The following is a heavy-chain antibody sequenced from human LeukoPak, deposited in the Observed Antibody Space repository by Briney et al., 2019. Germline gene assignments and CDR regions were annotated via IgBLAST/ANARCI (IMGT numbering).Heavy chain of an antibody. D-gene: IGHD5-18*01. Sequence: SETLSLTCTVSGGSISSYYWSWIRQPPGKGLEWIGSIYYSGSTYYNPSLKSRVTISVDTSKNQFSLKLSSVTAADTAVYYCARDTAMVNNWFDPWGQGTLVTVSS. CDR3: ARDTAMVNNWFDP. CDR2: IYYSGST. J-gene: IGHJ5*02. V-gene: IGHV4-59*12. CDR1: GGSISSYY.